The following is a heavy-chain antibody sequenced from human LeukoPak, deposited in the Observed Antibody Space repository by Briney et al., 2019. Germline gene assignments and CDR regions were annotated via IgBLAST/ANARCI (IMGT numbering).Heavy chain of an antibody. CDR1: GFIFNSYA. J-gene: IGHJ4*02. CDR2: ITSSGNNI. V-gene: IGHV3-64*02. CDR3: ARDIPSGGPYY. D-gene: IGHD2-15*01. Sequence: PGGSLRLSCAASGFIFNSYAMHWVRQAPGRGLEYVSAITSSGNNIFYADSVKGRFTISRDNAKNSLYLQMNSLRAEDTAVYYCARDIPSGGPYYWGQGTLVTVSS.